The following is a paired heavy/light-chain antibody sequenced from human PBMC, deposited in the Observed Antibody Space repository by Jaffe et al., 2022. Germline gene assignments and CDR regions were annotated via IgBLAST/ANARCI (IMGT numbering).Light chain of an antibody. CDR1: SGYSNYK. Sequence: QPVLTQPPSASASLGASVTLTCTLSSGYSNYKVDWYQQRPGKGPRFVMRVGTGGIVGSKGDGIPDRFSVLGSGLNRYLTIKNIQEEDESDYHCGTDHGSGSNFVWVFGGGTKLTVL. CDR2: VGTGGIVG. V-gene: IGLV9-49*01. J-gene: IGLJ3*02. CDR3: GTDHGSGSNFVWV.
Heavy chain of an antibody. CDR2: IYPNGNT. J-gene: IGHJ4*02. V-gene: IGHV4-38-2*01. CDR1: GYSISSGYY. CDR3: ARSYCSSDCSIDY. D-gene: IGHD2-21*02. Sequence: QVQLQESGPGLVKPSETLSLTCAVSGYSISSGYYCGWIRQPTGKGLEWVGSIYPNGNTYYNPSLKSRVTISLDTSKSQFSLKMSSVTAADTAVYYCARSYCSSDCSIDYWGQGTLVTVSS.